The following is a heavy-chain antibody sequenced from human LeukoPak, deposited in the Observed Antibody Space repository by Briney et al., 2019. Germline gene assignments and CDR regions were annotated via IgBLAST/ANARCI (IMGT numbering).Heavy chain of an antibody. CDR1: GGSISSSSYY. D-gene: IGHD3-22*01. CDR3: ARWYYYETSGLYYGSFDN. V-gene: IGHV4-39*07. J-gene: IGHJ5*02. CDR2: IYYSGST. Sequence: SETLSLTCTVSGGSISSSSYYWGWIRQPPGKGLEWIGSIYYSGSTYYNPSLESRVTISVDTSKNQFSLKLSSVTAADTAVYYCARWYYYETSGLYYGSFDNWGQGTLVTVSS.